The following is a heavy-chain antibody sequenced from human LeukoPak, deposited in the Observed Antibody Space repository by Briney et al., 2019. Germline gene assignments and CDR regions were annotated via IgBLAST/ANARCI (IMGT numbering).Heavy chain of an antibody. CDR2: ISSSSSYI. CDR1: GFTFSSYS. V-gene: IGHV3-21*01. Sequence: GGSLRLSCAASGFTFSSYSMNWVRQAPGKGLEWVSSISSSSSYIYYADSVKGRFTISRDNAKNSLYLQMTSLRAEDTAVYYCARDGGLVSFDYWGQGTLVTVSS. J-gene: IGHJ4*02. D-gene: IGHD3-3*01. CDR3: ARDGGLVSFDY.